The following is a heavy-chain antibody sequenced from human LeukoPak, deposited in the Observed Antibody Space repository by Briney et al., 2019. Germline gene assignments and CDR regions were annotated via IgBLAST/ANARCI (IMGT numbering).Heavy chain of an antibody. V-gene: IGHV4-59*01. Sequence: PSETLSLTCTVSGDSISRYYWSWIRQPPGKGLEWIGYIFYSGSTNYNPSLESRVTISVDTSKNQFSLKLSSVTAADTAVYYCARDRYPTVVTPYAFDIWGQGTMVTVSS. D-gene: IGHD4-23*01. CDR3: ARDRYPTVVTPYAFDI. CDR2: IFYSGST. J-gene: IGHJ3*02. CDR1: GDSISRYY.